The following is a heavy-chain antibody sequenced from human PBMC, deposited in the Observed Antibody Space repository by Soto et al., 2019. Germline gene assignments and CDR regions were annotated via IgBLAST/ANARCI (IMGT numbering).Heavy chain of an antibody. CDR1: GFTFRDYA. CDR3: GKERRGSGWSVCNY. D-gene: IGHD6-19*01. CDR2: ISGSGDSA. J-gene: IGHJ4*02. V-gene: IGHV3-23*01. Sequence: VQLLESGGGLVQPGGSLRLSCAASGFTFRDYAMNWVRQAPGKGLEWVSDISGSGDSARYADSVRGRFTISRDNSRNTLYLQMNSLRVDDTAVYCCGKERRGSGWSVCNYWGQGTLVTVSS.